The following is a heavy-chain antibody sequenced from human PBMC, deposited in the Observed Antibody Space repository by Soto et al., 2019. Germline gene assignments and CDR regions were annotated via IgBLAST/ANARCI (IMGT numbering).Heavy chain of an antibody. CDR2: IYYSEKT. V-gene: IGHV4-31*03. CDR3: VRAPQISIFCASGMDV. J-gene: IGHJ6*02. CDR1: GGSISSGGYY. Sequence: QVQLQESGPGLVKPSQTLSLTCTVSGGSISSGGYYWTWIREHPGRGLEWIGYIYYSEKTYYNPSLRSRVTISVDTSKKQFSLKLSSVTAAATAVYYCVRAPQISIFCASGMDVWGQGTPVTVSS. D-gene: IGHD3-3*02.